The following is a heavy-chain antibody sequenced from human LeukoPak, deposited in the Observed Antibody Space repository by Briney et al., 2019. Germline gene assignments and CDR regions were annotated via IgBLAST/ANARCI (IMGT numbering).Heavy chain of an antibody. CDR2: MNPNSGNT. CDR1: GYRFTTYG. J-gene: IGHJ4*02. Sequence: ASVKVSCKASGYRFTTYGISWVRQAPGQGLEWMGWMNPNSGNTGYAQKFQGRVTITRNTSISTAYMELSSLRSEDTAVYYCARGATILGGLDYWGQGTLVTVSS. CDR3: ARGATILGGLDY. V-gene: IGHV1-8*01. D-gene: IGHD3-10*02.